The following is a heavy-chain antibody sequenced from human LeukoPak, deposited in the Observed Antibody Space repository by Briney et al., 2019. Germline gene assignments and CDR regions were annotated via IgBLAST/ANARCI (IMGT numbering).Heavy chain of an antibody. V-gene: IGHV1-69*05. CDR1: GGTFSSYA. Sequence: ASVKVSCKASGGTFSSYAISWVRQAPGQGLEWMGGIIPIFGTANYAQKFQGRVTIATDESTSTAYMELSSLRSEDTAVYYRARAPYYDSSGYPDYWGQGTLVTVSS. D-gene: IGHD3-22*01. J-gene: IGHJ4*02. CDR2: IIPIFGTA. CDR3: ARAPYYDSSGYPDY.